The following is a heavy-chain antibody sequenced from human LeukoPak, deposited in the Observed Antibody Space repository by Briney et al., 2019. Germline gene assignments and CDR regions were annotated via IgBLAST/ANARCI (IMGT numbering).Heavy chain of an antibody. Sequence: GGSLRLSCAASGFTFSSYGMHWVRQAPGKGLEWVSLIRYDGSNKYYADSVKGRFTISRDNSKNTLNLQMNSLRVEDTAVYYCAKGYGSGSSSSDYWGQGTLVTVSS. V-gene: IGHV3-30*02. CDR2: IRYDGSNK. CDR3: AKGYGSGSSSSDY. CDR1: GFTFSSYG. D-gene: IGHD3-10*01. J-gene: IGHJ4*02.